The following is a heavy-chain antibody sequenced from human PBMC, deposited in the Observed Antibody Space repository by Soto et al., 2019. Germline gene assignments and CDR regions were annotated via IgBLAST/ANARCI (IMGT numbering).Heavy chain of an antibody. J-gene: IGHJ4*02. Sequence: GGSLRLSCAASGFTFSSDGMHWVRQAPGKGLEWVAVISYDGSNKYYADSVKGRFTISRDNSKNTLYLQMNSLRAEDTAVYYCAKEGGYSSGWYYFDYWGQGT. V-gene: IGHV3-30*18. CDR1: GFTFSSDG. CDR3: AKEGGYSSGWYYFDY. CDR2: ISYDGSNK. D-gene: IGHD6-19*01.